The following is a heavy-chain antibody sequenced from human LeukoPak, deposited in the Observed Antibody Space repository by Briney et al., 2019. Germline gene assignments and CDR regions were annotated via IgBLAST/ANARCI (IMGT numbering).Heavy chain of an antibody. D-gene: IGHD6-6*01. CDR1: GGSISSYY. V-gene: IGHV4-4*07. CDR2: ICTSGST. Sequence: PSETLSLTCTVSGGSISSYYWSWIRQPAAKGLEWIGRICTSGSTNYNPSLKSRVTMSVDTSKNQFSLKLSSVTAADTAVYYCARAARLSSYYYYYMDVWGKGTTVTVSS. J-gene: IGHJ6*03. CDR3: ARAARLSSYYYYYMDV.